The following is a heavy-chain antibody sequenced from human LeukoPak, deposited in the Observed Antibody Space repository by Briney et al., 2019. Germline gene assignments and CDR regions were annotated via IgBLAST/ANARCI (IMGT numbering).Heavy chain of an antibody. CDR2: IFTGST. J-gene: IGHJ4*02. CDR1: GGYISAYY. CDR3: ARRLRAYFDY. V-gene: IGHV4-4*09. Sequence: SETLSLTCAVSGGYISAYYWNWIRQPPGKGLECIGYIFTGSTTYNPSLKSRVTISVDTSKHQFSLKLSSVTAADTAVYYCARRLRAYFDYWGQGSLVTVSS.